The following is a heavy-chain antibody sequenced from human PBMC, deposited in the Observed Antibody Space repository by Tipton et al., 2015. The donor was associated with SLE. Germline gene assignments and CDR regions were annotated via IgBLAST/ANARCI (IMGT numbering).Heavy chain of an antibody. CDR2: IWYDGSNK. Sequence: SLRLSCAASGFTFSSYGMHWVRQAPGKGLEWVAVIWYDGSNKYYADSVKGRFTISRDNSKNTVYLQMNSLRAKEAAVFYCARDRGFPYYGCVLVSYPPALEYWCQGTLVTVSS. J-gene: IGHJ4*02. V-gene: IGHV3-33*01. CDR1: GFTFSSYG. CDR3: ARDRGFPYYGCVLVSYPPALEY. D-gene: IGHD3-16*02.